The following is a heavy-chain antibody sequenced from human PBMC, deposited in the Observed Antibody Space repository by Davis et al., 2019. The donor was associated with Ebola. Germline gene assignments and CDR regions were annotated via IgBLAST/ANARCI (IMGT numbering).Heavy chain of an antibody. CDR2: ISYDGSNK. J-gene: IGHJ4*02. Sequence: GGSLRLSCAASGFTFSSYAMHWVRQAPGKGLEWVAVISYDGSNKYYADSVKGRFTISRDSSKNTLYLQMNSLRAEDTAVYYCARRSITGTDFDYWGQGTLVTVSS. D-gene: IGHD1/OR15-1a*01. CDR3: ARRSITGTDFDY. V-gene: IGHV3-30-3*01. CDR1: GFTFSSYA.